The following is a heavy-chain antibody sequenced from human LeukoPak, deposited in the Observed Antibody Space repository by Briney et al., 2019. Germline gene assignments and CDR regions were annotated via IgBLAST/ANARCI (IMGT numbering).Heavy chain of an antibody. CDR3: ARGPPYDSSGYYGDY. Sequence: SVKVSCKASGGTFSSYAITWVRQAPGQGLEWMGGIIPIFGKAKYAQKVQGRVTMSTDESTSTAYMELSSLRSEDTAVYYCARGPPYDSSGYYGDYWGQGTLVTDSS. D-gene: IGHD3-22*01. CDR2: IIPIFGKA. CDR1: GGTFSSYA. J-gene: IGHJ4*02. V-gene: IGHV1-69*05.